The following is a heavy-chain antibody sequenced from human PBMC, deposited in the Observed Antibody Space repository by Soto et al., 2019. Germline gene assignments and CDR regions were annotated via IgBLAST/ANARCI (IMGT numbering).Heavy chain of an antibody. V-gene: IGHV1-24*01. D-gene: IGHD5-18*01. CDR3: ATRDTALVMNYYYYGMDV. CDR1: GYTLTELS. Sequence: ASVKVSCKVSGYTLTELSMHWVRQAPGKGLEWMGGFDPEDGETIYAQKFQGRVTMTEATSTDTAYMELSSLRSEDTAVYYCATRDTALVMNYYYYGMDVWGQ. J-gene: IGHJ6*02. CDR2: FDPEDGET.